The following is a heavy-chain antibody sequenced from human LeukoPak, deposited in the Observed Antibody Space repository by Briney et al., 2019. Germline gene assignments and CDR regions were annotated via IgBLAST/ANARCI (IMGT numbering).Heavy chain of an antibody. CDR1: RFTFSTYT. CDR2: IYSGGST. CDR3: AKLAKYFYGSETYYFFEH. J-gene: IGHJ4*02. D-gene: IGHD3-10*01. V-gene: IGHV3-66*04. Sequence: GGSLTLSCAASRFTFSTYTMHWVRQAPGKGLEWVSLIYSGGSTYYADSVKGRFTISRDNAKNSLYLQMNSLRVEDTAVYYCAKLAKYFYGSETYYFFEHWGQGTPVTASS.